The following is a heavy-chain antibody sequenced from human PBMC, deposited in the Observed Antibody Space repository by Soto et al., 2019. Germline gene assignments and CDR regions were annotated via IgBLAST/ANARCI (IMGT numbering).Heavy chain of an antibody. CDR1: GYTFTGYY. CDR3: ATWHLREHAYDI. Sequence: GASVKVSCKASGYTFTGYYMHWVRQAPGQGLEWMGWISPNSGGTNYAQKFQGWVTMTRDTSISTAYMELSRLRPDDTALYFCATWHLREHAYDIWGQGTMVTVSS. J-gene: IGHJ3*02. CDR2: ISPNSGGT. D-gene: IGHD5-12*01. V-gene: IGHV1-2*04.